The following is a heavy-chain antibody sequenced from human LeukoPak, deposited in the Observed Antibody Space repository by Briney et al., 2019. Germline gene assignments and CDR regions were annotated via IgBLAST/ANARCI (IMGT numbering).Heavy chain of an antibody. V-gene: IGHV4-34*01. CDR2: INHSGST. Sequence: SETLSLTCAVYGGSFSGYYWSWIRQPPGKGLEWIGEINHSGSTNYNPSLKSRVTISVDTSKNQFSLKLSSVTAADTAVYYCARAPRFYRRYAFDIWGQGTMVTVSS. D-gene: IGHD4-11*01. J-gene: IGHJ3*02. CDR1: GGSFSGYY. CDR3: ARAPRFYRRYAFDI.